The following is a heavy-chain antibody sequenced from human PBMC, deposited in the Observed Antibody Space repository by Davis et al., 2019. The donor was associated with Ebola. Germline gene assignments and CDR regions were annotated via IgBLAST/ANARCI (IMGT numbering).Heavy chain of an antibody. Sequence: ASAKVSCNVSGYTLVELSMHWVRQTPGKGLEWMGVFDPEHGGAIFAQKFQGRVILTEDTSTGTAYMELSSLRSEDTAVYYCAIGGTTGGFDYWGQGTLVTVSS. J-gene: IGHJ4*02. V-gene: IGHV1-24*01. CDR1: GYTLVELS. CDR2: FDPEHGGA. CDR3: AIGGTTGGFDY. D-gene: IGHD1-14*01.